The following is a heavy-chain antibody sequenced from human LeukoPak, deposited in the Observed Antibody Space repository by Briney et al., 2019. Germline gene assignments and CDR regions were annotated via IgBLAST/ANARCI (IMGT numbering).Heavy chain of an antibody. CDR1: GGSISSGGYY. CDR2: IYYSGST. CDR3: ATINSSGSGNDPYWYFDL. V-gene: IGHV4-31*03. Sequence: SETLSLTCTVSGGSISSGGYYWSWIRQHPGKGLEWIGYIYYSGSTYYNPSLKSRVTISVDTSKNQFSLKLSSVTAADTAIFYCATINSSGSGNDPYWYFDLWGRGTLVSVSS. D-gene: IGHD3-10*01. J-gene: IGHJ2*01.